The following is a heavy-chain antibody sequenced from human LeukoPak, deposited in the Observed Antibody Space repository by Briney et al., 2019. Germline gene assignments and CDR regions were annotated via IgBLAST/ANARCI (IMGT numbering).Heavy chain of an antibody. V-gene: IGHV3-53*01. CDR3: AGGNFGNLPFDY. CDR1: GLSVTNTY. CDR2: IFSGGST. J-gene: IGHJ4*02. D-gene: IGHD4-23*01. Sequence: GGSLRLSCAASGLSVTNTYMNWVRQAPGKGLEWVSVIFSGGSTSYTDSVKGRFTISRDNSKNTLYLQMNSLRVEDTAVYYCAGGNFGNLPFDYWGQGTLVTVSS.